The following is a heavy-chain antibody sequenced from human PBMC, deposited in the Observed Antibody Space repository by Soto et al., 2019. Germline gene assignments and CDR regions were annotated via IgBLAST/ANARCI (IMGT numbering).Heavy chain of an antibody. V-gene: IGHV4-34*01. Sequence: QVQLQQWGAGLLKPSETLSLTCAVYGGSFSGYYWSWIRQPPGKGLEWIWEINHSVSTNYNPSLKSQVTISVDTSKYQFCLKLSSVTAADTAVYYCASGYYDSSGKTTAGFAPWGQGTLVTVSS. CDR3: ASGYYDSSGKTTAGFAP. D-gene: IGHD3-22*01. J-gene: IGHJ5*02. CDR2: INHSVST. CDR1: GGSFSGYY.